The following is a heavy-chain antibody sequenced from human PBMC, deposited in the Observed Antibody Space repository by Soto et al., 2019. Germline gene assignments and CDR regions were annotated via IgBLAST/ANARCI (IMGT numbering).Heavy chain of an antibody. D-gene: IGHD3-10*01. CDR3: ARSRSGSYPPYFDY. V-gene: IGHV1-69*02. Sequence: QVQLVQSGAEVKKPGSSVKVSCKASGGTFSSYTISWVRQAPGQGLEWMGRIIPILGIANYAQKFQGRVTITADKSTSTAYMELSSLSSEDTAVYYCARSRSGSYPPYFDYWGQGTLVTVSS. J-gene: IGHJ4*02. CDR2: IIPILGIA. CDR1: GGTFSSYT.